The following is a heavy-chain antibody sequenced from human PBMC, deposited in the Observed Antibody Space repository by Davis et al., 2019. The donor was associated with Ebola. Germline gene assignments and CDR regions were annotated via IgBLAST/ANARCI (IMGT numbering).Heavy chain of an antibody. CDR3: ARDSVPCSGGSCNGGFDP. V-gene: IGHV1-2*02. J-gene: IGHJ5*02. Sequence: GESLKISCTASGYTFTDYYMHWVRQAPGQGLEWMGWINPNSGGTNYAQKFQGRVTMTRDTSISTVYMELSRLRSDDTAVYYCARDSVPCSGGSCNGGFDPWGQGTLVTVSS. CDR1: GYTFTDYY. D-gene: IGHD2-15*01. CDR2: INPNSGGT.